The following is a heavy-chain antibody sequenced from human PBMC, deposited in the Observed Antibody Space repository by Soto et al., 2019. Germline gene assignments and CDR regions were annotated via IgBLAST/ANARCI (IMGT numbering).Heavy chain of an antibody. V-gene: IGHV1-18*01. D-gene: IGHD2-15*01. CDR2: ISAYNGNT. Sequence: ASVNVSCKASGYTFTSYVISWVRQAPGQGIERMGWISAYNGNTNYAQKLQGRVTMTTDTSTSTAYMELRSLRSDDTAVYYCARDAPYCSGDRCYSYAFDICGQGTMVTVSS. CDR1: GYTFTSYV. CDR3: ARDAPYCSGDRCYSYAFDI. J-gene: IGHJ3*02.